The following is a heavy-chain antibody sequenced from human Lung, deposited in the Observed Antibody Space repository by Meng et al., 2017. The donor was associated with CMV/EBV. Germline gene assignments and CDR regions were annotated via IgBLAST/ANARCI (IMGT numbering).Heavy chain of an antibody. CDR3: AKADIVVVPAGAFDI. J-gene: IGHJ3*02. CDR1: GFTFDDYA. CDR2: ISWNSGSI. D-gene: IGHD2-2*01. V-gene: IGHV3-9*01. Sequence: SLKISCAASGFTFDDYAMHWVRQAPGKGLEWVSGISWNSGSIGYADSVKSRFTISRDNAKNSLYLQMNSLRAEDTALYYCAKADIVVVPAGAFDIWGQGTMVXVSS.